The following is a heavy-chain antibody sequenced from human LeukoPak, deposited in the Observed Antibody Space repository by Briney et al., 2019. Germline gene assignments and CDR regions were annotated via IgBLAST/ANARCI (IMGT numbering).Heavy chain of an antibody. Sequence: ASVKVSCKASGYTFTSYYMHWVRQAPGQGLEWMGIINPSGGSTSYAQKFQGRVTMTRDTSTSTVYMELSSLRSEDTAVYYCARGASSIVGATSPDYWGQGTLVTVSS. CDR3: ARGASSIVGATSPDY. CDR1: GYTFTSYY. J-gene: IGHJ4*02. CDR2: INPSGGST. V-gene: IGHV1-46*01. D-gene: IGHD1-26*01.